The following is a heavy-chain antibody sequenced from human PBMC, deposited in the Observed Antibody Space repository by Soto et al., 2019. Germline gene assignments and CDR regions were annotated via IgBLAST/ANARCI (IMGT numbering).Heavy chain of an antibody. CDR2: ISSSGSTI. D-gene: IGHD3-10*01. Sequence: PGGSLRLSCAASGFTFSDYYMSWIRQAPGKGLEWVSYISSSGSTIYYADSVKGRFTISRDNAKNSLYLQMNSLRAEDTAVYYCAGSPRRGVGSGIDFDYWGQGTLVTVSS. J-gene: IGHJ4*02. CDR1: GFTFSDYY. CDR3: AGSPRRGVGSGIDFDY. V-gene: IGHV3-11*01.